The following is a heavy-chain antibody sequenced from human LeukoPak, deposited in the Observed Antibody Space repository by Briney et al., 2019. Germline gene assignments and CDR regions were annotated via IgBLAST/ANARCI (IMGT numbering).Heavy chain of an antibody. CDR1: GGSISTTGYY. D-gene: IGHD6-13*01. J-gene: IGHJ4*01. V-gene: IGHV4-39*01. Sequence: SETLSLTCTVSGGSISTTGYYWAWIRQPLGKGLEWIASIYYSGSTYYNSSLKSRVTISVDTSRNQFSLKLSSVTAADTALYYCASDKGYSNNYFDYWGQGTLVTVSS. CDR2: IYYSGST. CDR3: ASDKGYSNNYFDY.